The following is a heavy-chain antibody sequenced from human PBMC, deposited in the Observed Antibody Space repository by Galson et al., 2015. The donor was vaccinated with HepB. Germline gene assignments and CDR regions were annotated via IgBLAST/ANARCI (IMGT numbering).Heavy chain of an antibody. CDR3: SRDSRGYDLND. V-gene: IGHV1-69*04. Sequence: SVKVSCKASGGTFSSYAISWVRQAPGQGLEWMGRIIPILGIANYAQKFQGRVTITADKSTSTAYMELSSLRSEDTAVYYCSRDSRGYDLNDWGQGTLVTVSS. CDR2: IIPILGIA. D-gene: IGHD5-12*01. CDR1: GGTFSSYA. J-gene: IGHJ4*02.